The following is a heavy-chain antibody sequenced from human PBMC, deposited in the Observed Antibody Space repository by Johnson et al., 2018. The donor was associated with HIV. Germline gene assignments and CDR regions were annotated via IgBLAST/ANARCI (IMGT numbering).Heavy chain of an antibody. CDR1: GFTFDDYG. CDR3: ARGGSYLTLDDAFDI. D-gene: IGHD1-26*01. V-gene: IGHV3-20*04. J-gene: IGHJ3*02. Sequence: VQLVESGGGVVRPGGSLRLSCAASGFTFDDYGMSWVRQAPGKGLEWVSGINWNGGSTAYGDSVKGRFTISRDNAKNSLYLQMNSLRAEDTAVYYCARGGSYLTLDDAFDIWGQGTMVNVSS. CDR2: INWNGGST.